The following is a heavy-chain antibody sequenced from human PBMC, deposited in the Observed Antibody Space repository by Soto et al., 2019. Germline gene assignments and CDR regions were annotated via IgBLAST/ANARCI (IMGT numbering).Heavy chain of an antibody. J-gene: IGHJ6*02. V-gene: IGHV1-69*12. D-gene: IGHD4-17*01. CDR2: IVPVFGTT. Sequence: QVQLVQSGAEVKKPGSSVKVSCKASGGTFSRYSISWVRQAPGQGLEWMGGIVPVFGTTNYAQKFQGRVTITADESTSTVDMELSSLTSDDTALYYCASCLVTTYFYYYGMDVWGQGTTVTVSS. CDR1: GGTFSRYS. CDR3: ASCLVTTYFYYYGMDV.